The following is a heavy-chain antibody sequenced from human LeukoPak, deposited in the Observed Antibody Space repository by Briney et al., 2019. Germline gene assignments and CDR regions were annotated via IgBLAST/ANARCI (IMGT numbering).Heavy chain of an antibody. CDR2: ISSSSSTI. D-gene: IGHD3-3*01. Sequence: GGSLRLSCAASGFTFSSYSMNWVRQAPGKGLEWVSYISSSSSTIYYADSVKGRFTISRDNAKNSLYLQMNSLRAEDTAVYYCASIPLYYDFWSGYPGQFAYWGQGTLVTVSS. V-gene: IGHV3-48*04. CDR3: ASIPLYYDFWSGYPGQFAY. J-gene: IGHJ4*02. CDR1: GFTFSSYS.